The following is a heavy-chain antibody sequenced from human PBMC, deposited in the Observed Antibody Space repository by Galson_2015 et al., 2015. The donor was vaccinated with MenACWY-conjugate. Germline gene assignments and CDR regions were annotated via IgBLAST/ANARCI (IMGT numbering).Heavy chain of an antibody. V-gene: IGHV3-30*10. J-gene: IGHJ3*01. CDR3: VRAEGWLRSAFDL. D-gene: IGHD5-12*01. Sequence: SLRLSCAASGFRFSSYTFYWVRQSPGKGLEWVAVVSYDASSRYYRDSVQGRFTISRDNSKNTVSLEMSSLGPGDSAVYYCVRAEGWLRSAFDLWGQGTMVTVSS. CDR1: GFRFSSYT. CDR2: VSYDASSR.